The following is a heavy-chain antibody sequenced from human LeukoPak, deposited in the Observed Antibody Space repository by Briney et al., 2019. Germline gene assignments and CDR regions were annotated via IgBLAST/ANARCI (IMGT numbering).Heavy chain of an antibody. CDR2: IPFDRKNA. CDR1: GFTFSSYA. V-gene: IGHV3-30*04. Sequence: GGSLRLSCAASGFTFSSYAMHWVRQAPGKGLEWVAVIPFDRKNAYYADSVKGRFSISRDNSKNTLYLQMTSLRAEDTAVYYCAKENHDYGDPELFDYWGQGTLVTVSS. CDR3: AKENHDYGDPELFDY. D-gene: IGHD4-17*01. J-gene: IGHJ4*02.